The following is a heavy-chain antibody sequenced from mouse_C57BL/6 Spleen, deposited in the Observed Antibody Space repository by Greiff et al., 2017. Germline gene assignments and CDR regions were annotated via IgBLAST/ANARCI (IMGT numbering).Heavy chain of an antibody. Sequence: VQLQQSGAELARPGASVKLSCKASGYTFTSYGISWVKQRTGQGLEWIGEIYPRSGNTYYNEKFKGKATLTADKSSSTAYMELRSLTSEDSAVYFCARSTDYYGTLDDWGQGTTLTVSS. D-gene: IGHD1-1*01. CDR2: IYPRSGNT. J-gene: IGHJ2*01. CDR1: GYTFTSYG. V-gene: IGHV1-81*01. CDR3: ARSTDYYGTLDD.